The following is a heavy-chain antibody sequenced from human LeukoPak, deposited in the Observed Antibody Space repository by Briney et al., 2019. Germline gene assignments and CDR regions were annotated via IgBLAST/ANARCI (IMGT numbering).Heavy chain of an antibody. J-gene: IGHJ4*02. CDR3: ARGQYCSTTTCYSARRYFDF. CDR2: IYYSGST. Sequence: PSETLSLTCTVSGGSISSSTYYWGWIRQPPGKGLEWIGTIYYSGSTYYNPSLKSRVTISVDTSKNQFSLKLSSVTAADTAVYYCARGQYCSTTTCYSARRYFDFWGQGTLVTVSS. V-gene: IGHV4-39*01. CDR1: GGSISSSTYY. D-gene: IGHD2-2*01.